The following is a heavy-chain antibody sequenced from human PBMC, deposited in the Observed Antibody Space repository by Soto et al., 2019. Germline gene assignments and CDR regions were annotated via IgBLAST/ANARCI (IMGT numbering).Heavy chain of an antibody. J-gene: IGHJ3*01. CDR1: GFTLISYW. CDR3: VRDGGRDVTNTF. D-gene: IGHD2-15*01. Sequence: EMQVVESGGGLVQPGGSLRLSCAASGFTLISYWMAWARQAPGKGLEWVGNIKEDGSESYFVDSVKGRFTISRDNARNLLHLQMNSLRDEDTAMYYCVRDGGRDVTNTFWGRGTMVTVSS. CDR2: IKEDGSES. V-gene: IGHV3-7*04.